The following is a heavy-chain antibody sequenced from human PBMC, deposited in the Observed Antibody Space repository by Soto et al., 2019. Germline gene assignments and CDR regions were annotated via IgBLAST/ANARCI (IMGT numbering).Heavy chain of an antibody. CDR2: MAYDGNNK. J-gene: IGHJ4*02. D-gene: IGHD3-10*02. Sequence: GGSLRLSCVASGFTFSSYGMHWVRQAPGKGLEWVALMAYDGNNKYYADSVKGRFTISRDNSKNTLYLQMNSLRAEDTAVYYCAKDKSATFGYFDYWGQGTLVTVSS. V-gene: IGHV3-30*18. CDR3: AKDKSATFGYFDY. CDR1: GFTFSSYG.